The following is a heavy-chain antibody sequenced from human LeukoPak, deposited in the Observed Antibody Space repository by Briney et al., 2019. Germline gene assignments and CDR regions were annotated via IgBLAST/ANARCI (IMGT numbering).Heavy chain of an antibody. Sequence: GESLKISCQGSGYSFTSYWIGWVRQMPGKGLGWRGIIYPGDSDTRYSPSFQGQVTISADKSISTANLQWSSLKASDTAMYYCTRLIGVVIRNNWFDPWGQGTLVTVSS. D-gene: IGHD3-3*01. CDR3: TRLIGVVIRNNWFDP. CDR1: GYSFTSYW. V-gene: IGHV5-51*01. CDR2: IYPGDSDT. J-gene: IGHJ5*02.